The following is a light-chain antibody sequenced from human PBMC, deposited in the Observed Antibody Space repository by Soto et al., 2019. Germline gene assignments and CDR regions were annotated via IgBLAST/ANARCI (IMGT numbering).Light chain of an antibody. J-gene: IGKJ5*01. V-gene: IGKV1-9*01. Sequence: IQLTQSPSSLSASVGDRVTITCRASQGISSDLAWYQQKPGKAPKLLIYGASTLEGGVPFRFSGSGSGTDFTLIISSVQPEDFATYYCQQLNTYPITFGQGTRLEIK. CDR1: QGISSD. CDR3: QQLNTYPIT. CDR2: GAS.